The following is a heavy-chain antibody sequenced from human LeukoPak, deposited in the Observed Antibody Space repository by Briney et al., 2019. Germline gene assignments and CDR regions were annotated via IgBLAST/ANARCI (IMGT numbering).Heavy chain of an antibody. J-gene: IGHJ4*02. D-gene: IGHD2-8*02. CDR1: GFTFVNYA. Sequence: GGSLRLSCAASGFTFVNYAMSWVRQAPGKGLEWVSAVVGGGSTTFYADSVKGRFTVSRDNSRNTVYLQINSLRAEDTAVYYCAKARLSTGWAYNDYWGQGTLVTVSS. CDR2: VVGGGSTT. V-gene: IGHV3-23*01. CDR3: AKARLSTGWAYNDY.